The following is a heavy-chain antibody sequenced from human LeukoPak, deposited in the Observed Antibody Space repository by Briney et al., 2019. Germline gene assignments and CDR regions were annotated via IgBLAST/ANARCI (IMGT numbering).Heavy chain of an antibody. J-gene: IGHJ4*02. D-gene: IGHD5-18*01. CDR3: ARDLGWIQLGFDY. CDR2: INPNSGGT. CDR1: GYTFTGYY. Sequence: ASENVCCKASGYTFTGYYMHWVRQAPGQGLEWMGGINPNSGGTNYAQKFQGRGNMTREQSISTAYMELRRLRSDDTAVYYCARDLGWIQLGFDYWGQGTLVTVSS. V-gene: IGHV1-2*02.